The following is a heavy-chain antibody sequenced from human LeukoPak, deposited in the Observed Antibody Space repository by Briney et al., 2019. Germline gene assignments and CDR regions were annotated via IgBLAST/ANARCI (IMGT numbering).Heavy chain of an antibody. J-gene: IGHJ4*02. CDR1: GGSISSYY. Sequence: SETLSLTCTVSGGSISSYYWSWIRQPPGKGLEWIGYIYYSGSTNYNPSLESRVTISVDTSKNQFSLKLSSVTAADTAVYYCAGEVNSYGHHKFDYWGQGTLVTVSS. V-gene: IGHV4-59*01. D-gene: IGHD5-18*01. CDR3: AGEVNSYGHHKFDY. CDR2: IYYSGST.